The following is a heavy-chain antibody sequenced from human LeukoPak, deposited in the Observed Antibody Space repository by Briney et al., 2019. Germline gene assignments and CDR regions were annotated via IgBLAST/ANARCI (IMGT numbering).Heavy chain of an antibody. CDR2: ISVSGGTT. CDR3: AKEYNSGD. V-gene: IGHV3-23*01. D-gene: IGHD1-1*01. J-gene: IGHJ1*01. Sequence: AGGSLRLSCAASGFTFTTYAMSWVRQAPEEGLEWVSGISVSGGTTFYADSVKGRFTISRDNSKNTLYLQMNSLRAEDTAVYYCAKEYNSGDWGQGTLVTVSS. CDR1: GFTFTTYA.